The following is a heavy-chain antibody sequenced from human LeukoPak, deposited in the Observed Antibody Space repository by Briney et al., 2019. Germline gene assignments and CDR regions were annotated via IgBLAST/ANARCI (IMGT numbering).Heavy chain of an antibody. CDR3: ARGLGDCSGGSCYSILGNWFDP. CDR1: GGSFSGYY. Sequence: SETLSLTCAVSGGSFSGYYWSWIRQPPGKGLEWIGEINHSGSTNYNPSLKSRVTISVDTSKNQFSLKLSSVTAADTAVYYCARGLGDCSGGSCYSILGNWFDPWGQGTLVTVSS. CDR2: INHSGST. D-gene: IGHD2-15*01. V-gene: IGHV4-34*01. J-gene: IGHJ5*02.